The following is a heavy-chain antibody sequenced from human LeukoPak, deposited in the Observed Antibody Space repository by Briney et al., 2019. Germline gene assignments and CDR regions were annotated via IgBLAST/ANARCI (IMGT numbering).Heavy chain of an antibody. Sequence: KPSETLSLTCTVSGGSISSYHWSWIRQPPGKGLEWIGYIYYSGSTNYNPSLKSRVTISVDTSKNQFSLKLSSVTAADTAVYYCARENLFGELLPYYGMDVWGQGTTVTVSS. V-gene: IGHV4-59*01. CDR3: ARENLFGELLPYYGMDV. D-gene: IGHD3-10*01. CDR1: GGSISSYH. CDR2: IYYSGST. J-gene: IGHJ6*02.